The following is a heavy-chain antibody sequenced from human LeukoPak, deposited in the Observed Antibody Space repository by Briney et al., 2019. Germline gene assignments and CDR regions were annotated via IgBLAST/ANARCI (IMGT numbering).Heavy chain of an antibody. CDR3: ARIHDYGDYRGPYYYYGMDV. J-gene: IGHJ6*02. CDR1: GGTFSSYA. CDR2: IIPIFGTA. V-gene: IGHV1-69*13. D-gene: IGHD4-17*01. Sequence: VASVTVSCTASGGTFSSYAISWVRQAPGRGLEWMGGIIPIFGTANYAQKFQGRVTITADESTSTAYMELSSLRSEDTAVYYCARIHDYGDYRGPYYYYGMDVWGQGTTVTVSS.